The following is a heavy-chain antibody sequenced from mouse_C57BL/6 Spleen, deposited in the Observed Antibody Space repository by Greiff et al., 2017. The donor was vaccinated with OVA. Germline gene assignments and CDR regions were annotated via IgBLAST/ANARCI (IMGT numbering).Heavy chain of an antibody. CDR1: GYTFTSYW. CDR2: IHPNSGST. CDR3: ARTRDYYGSSYLDD. J-gene: IGHJ2*01. D-gene: IGHD1-1*01. V-gene: IGHV1-64*01. Sequence: VQLQQPGAELVKPGASVKLSCKASGYTFTSYWMHWVKQRPGQGLEWIGMIHPNSGSTNYNEKFKSKATLTVDKSSSTAYMQLSSLTSEDSAVYYCARTRDYYGSSYLDDWGQGTTLTVSS.